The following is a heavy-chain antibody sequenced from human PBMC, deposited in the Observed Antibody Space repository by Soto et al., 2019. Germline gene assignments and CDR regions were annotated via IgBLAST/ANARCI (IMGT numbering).Heavy chain of an antibody. CDR2: IYPGDSDT. Sequence: GESLKVAWKCYGYSSTSYWIGWVRQRPVKGMERMAIIYPGDSDTRYSPSFQGQVTISADKSISTAYLQWSSLKASDTAMYYCARYNYIFWSGFYGTGDGMDVWGQGTTVPVSS. CDR3: ARYNYIFWSGFYGTGDGMDV. V-gene: IGHV5-51*01. J-gene: IGHJ6*02. D-gene: IGHD3-3*01. CDR1: GYSSTSYW.